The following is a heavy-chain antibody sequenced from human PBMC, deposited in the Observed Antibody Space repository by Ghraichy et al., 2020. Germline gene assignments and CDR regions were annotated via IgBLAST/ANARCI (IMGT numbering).Heavy chain of an antibody. CDR1: GFTFSSYW. Sequence: GGSLRLSCAASGFTFSSYWMSWVRQAPGKGLEWVANIKQDGSEKYYVDSVKGRFTISRDNAKNSLYLQMNSLRAEDTAVYYCARALYLHYYDSSGYLPDYWGQGTLVTVSS. D-gene: IGHD3-22*01. J-gene: IGHJ4*02. CDR2: IKQDGSEK. CDR3: ARALYLHYYDSSGYLPDY. V-gene: IGHV3-7*01.